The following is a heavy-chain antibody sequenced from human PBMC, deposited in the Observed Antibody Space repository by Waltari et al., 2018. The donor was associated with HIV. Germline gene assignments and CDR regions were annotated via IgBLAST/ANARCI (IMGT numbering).Heavy chain of an antibody. CDR1: GFYCMKYV. D-gene: IGHD3-22*01. J-gene: IGHJ4*02. Sequence: EVQLLESVWGFEQPGVSCVVLCAAFGFYCMKYVLNLLSLVPENGREWVSTITGISSATYYADYLKGLFTISRDNSNSTLYLQMNNLRAADTATYFCAKTVQESPFYFDSSGFYFWGQVSLVTVAS. CDR2: ITGISSAT. CDR3: AKTVQESPFYFDSSGFYF. V-gene: IGHV3-23*01.